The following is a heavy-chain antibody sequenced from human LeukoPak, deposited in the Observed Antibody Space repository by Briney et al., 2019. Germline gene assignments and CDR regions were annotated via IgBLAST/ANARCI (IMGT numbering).Heavy chain of an antibody. CDR1: GFTFSSYS. CDR3: ARISYYDFWSGYERINWFDP. CDR2: ISSSSSYI. D-gene: IGHD3-3*01. V-gene: IGHV3-21*01. J-gene: IGHJ5*02. Sequence: GGSLRLSCAASGFTFSSYSMNWVRQAPGKGLEWVSSISSSSSYIYYADSVKGRFTISRDNAKNSLYLQMNSLRAEDTAVYYCARISYYDFWSGYERINWFDPWGQGTLVTVSS.